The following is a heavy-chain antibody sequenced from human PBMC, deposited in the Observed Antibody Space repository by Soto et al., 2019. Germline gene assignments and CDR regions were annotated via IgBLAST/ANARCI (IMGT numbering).Heavy chain of an antibody. J-gene: IGHJ4*02. D-gene: IGHD4-4*01. CDR2: IIPIFGTA. V-gene: IGHV1-69*06. Sequence: AVKVSCKASGGTFSSYAISWVRQAPGQGLEWMGGIIPIFGTANYAQKFQGRVTITADKSTSTAYMELSSLRSEDTAVYYCARLMATVNPYFDYWGQGTVVTVSS. CDR1: GGTFSSYA. CDR3: ARLMATVNPYFDY.